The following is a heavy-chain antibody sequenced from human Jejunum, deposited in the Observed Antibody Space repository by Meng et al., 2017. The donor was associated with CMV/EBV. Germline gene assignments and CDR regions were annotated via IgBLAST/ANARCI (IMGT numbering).Heavy chain of an antibody. CDR1: GGSITTYC. J-gene: IGHJ4*02. D-gene: IGHD3-3*01. V-gene: IGHV4-59*01. CDR3: AGPYYDFWNTPD. Sequence: CTVSGGSITTYCWSWIRQHPGKGLEWIGYIYYSGSTNYNTSLKGRVTISVDTSNNQFSLTLSSVTAADTAVYYCAGPYYDFWNTPDWGQGTLVTVSS. CDR2: IYYSGST.